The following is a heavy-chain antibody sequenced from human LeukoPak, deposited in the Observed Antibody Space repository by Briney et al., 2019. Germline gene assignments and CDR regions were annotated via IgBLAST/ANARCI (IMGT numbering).Heavy chain of an antibody. CDR1: GYTFTSYD. Sequence: ASVKVSCKASGYTFTSYDINWVRQATGQGLEWMGWMNPNSGNTGYAQKFQGRVTITRNTSISTAYLELSSLRSEDTAVYYCAIGSLTTVIGGKPNNWFDTWGQGTLVTVSS. V-gene: IGHV1-8*03. J-gene: IGHJ5*02. CDR3: AIGSLTTVIGGKPNNWFDT. CDR2: MNPNSGNT. D-gene: IGHD4-11*01.